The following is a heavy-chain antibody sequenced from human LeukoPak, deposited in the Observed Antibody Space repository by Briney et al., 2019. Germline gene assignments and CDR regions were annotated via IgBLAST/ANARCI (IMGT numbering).Heavy chain of an antibody. D-gene: IGHD5-18*01. Sequence: GTSVKVSCKASGFTFTSSAMQWVRQARGQRLEWIGWIVVGSGTTNYAQKFQERVTITRDMSTSTAYMELSSLRSEDTAVYYCAGQGYSYGDAFDIWGQGTMVTVSS. CDR3: AGQGYSYGDAFDI. CDR2: IVVGSGTT. V-gene: IGHV1-58*02. J-gene: IGHJ3*02. CDR1: GFTFTSSA.